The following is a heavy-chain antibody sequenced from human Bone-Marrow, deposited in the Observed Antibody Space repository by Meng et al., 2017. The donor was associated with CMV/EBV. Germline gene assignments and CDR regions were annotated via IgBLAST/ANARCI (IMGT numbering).Heavy chain of an antibody. J-gene: IGHJ6*02. CDR3: ARDGGYLAARPGGGGDYYYYGMDF. V-gene: IGHV3-30*02. CDR2: IRYDGSNK. D-gene: IGHD6-6*01. Sequence: GESLKISCAASGFTFSSYGMHWVRQAPGKGLEWVAFIRYDGSNKYYADSVKGRFTISRDNSKNSLYLQMNSLRAEDTAVYYCARDGGYLAARPGGGGDYYYYGMDFWGQGTTVTVSS. CDR1: GFTFSSYG.